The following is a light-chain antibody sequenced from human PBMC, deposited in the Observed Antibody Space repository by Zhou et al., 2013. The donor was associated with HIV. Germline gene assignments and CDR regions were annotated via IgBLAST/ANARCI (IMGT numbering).Light chain of an antibody. CDR3: MQATDWPQRT. CDR2: LGS. V-gene: IGKV2-28*01. CDR1: QSLLHSNGYNY. Sequence: DIVMTQSPLSLPVTPGEPASISCRSSQSLLHSNGYNYLDWYLQKPGQSPQLLIYLGSNRASGVPDRFSGSGSGTDFTLKISRVEAEDVAVYYCMQATDWPQRTFGQGTKVEIK. J-gene: IGKJ1*01.